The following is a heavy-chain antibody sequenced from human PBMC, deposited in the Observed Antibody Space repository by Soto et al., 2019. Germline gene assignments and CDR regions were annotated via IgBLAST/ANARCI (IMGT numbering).Heavy chain of an antibody. CDR2: FSGSGGNI. V-gene: IGHV3-23*01. CDR1: VFTFSTHA. J-gene: IGHJ6*02. Sequence: PGWSLRLSCGASVFTFSTHAMSWCRQVPGKGLEWVSTFSGSGGNIYYGESVKGRFTISRDDPKNTLYLDMNSLRVEDTAVYYCAKDPPWTVGPLAMDVWGQGTTVTVSS. D-gene: IGHD2-2*01. CDR3: AKDPPWTVGPLAMDV.